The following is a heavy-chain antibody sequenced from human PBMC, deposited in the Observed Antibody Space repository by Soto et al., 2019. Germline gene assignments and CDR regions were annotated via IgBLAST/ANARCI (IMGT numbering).Heavy chain of an antibody. J-gene: IGHJ4*02. V-gene: IGHV1-18*01. CDR2: ISGYNGNT. Sequence: ASVKVSCKASGYMFISYGINWVRQAPGQGLEWMGWISGYNGNTKCAQNLQGRVTMTTDTSTSTAYMEMRSLRSDDTAVYYCVRDLDGSGSYYTDYWGPGTLVTVSS. CDR3: VRDLDGSGSYYTDY. D-gene: IGHD3-10*01. CDR1: GYMFISYG.